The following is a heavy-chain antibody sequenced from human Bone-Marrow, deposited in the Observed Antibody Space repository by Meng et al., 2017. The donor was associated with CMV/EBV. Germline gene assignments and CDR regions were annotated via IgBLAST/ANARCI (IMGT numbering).Heavy chain of an antibody. CDR2: IIPIFGTA. CDR3: ARSRSTGTYFDY. Sequence: TASGGTFSSYAISWVRPAPGQGLEWMGGIIPIFGTANYAQKFQGRVTITTDESTSTAYMELSSLRSEDTAVYYCARSRSTGTYFDYWGQGTLVTVSS. V-gene: IGHV1-69*05. J-gene: IGHJ4*02. CDR1: GGTFSSYA. D-gene: IGHD1-1*01.